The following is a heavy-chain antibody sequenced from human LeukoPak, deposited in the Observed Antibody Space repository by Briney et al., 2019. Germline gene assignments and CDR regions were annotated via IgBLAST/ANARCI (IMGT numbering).Heavy chain of an antibody. CDR1: GFTFSNYS. D-gene: IGHD6-19*01. Sequence: PGGSLRLSCAASGFTFSNYSMNWVRQAPGKGLEWVSSISSSGSTIYYADSVKGRFTISRDNAKNSLYLQMNSLRAEDTAVYYCATEYSSGWFDYWGQGTLVTVSS. J-gene: IGHJ4*02. CDR3: ATEYSSGWFDY. V-gene: IGHV3-21*01. CDR2: ISSSGSTI.